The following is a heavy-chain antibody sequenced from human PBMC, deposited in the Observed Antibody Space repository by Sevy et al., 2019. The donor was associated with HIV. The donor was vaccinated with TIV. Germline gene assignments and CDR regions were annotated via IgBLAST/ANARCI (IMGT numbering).Heavy chain of an antibody. CDR2: ISSMGSTI. D-gene: IGHD1-20*01. J-gene: IGHJ4*02. CDR3: ASLRITGTPLGY. V-gene: IGHV3-11*01. CDR1: GFTFSDYY. Sequence: GGSLRLACAASGFTFSDYYMSWIRQAPGKGLEWVSSISSMGSTIYYADAVKGRFTIARNNAKNLLYLQMNSLRAEDTAVYYCASLRITGTPLGYWGQGTLVTVSS.